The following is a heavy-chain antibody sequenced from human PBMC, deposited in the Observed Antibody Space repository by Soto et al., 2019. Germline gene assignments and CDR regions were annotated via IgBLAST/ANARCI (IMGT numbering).Heavy chain of an antibody. Sequence: EVHLLESGGGLVQPGGSLRLSCAASGFTFSSYAMAWVRQAPGKGLEWVSAISGSGGSTYYADSVAGRFTFSRDNSKNTLYLQMNSLRAEDTAIYYCAKDFRYFAWLGNFDYWGQGTLVTVSA. CDR3: AKDFRYFAWLGNFDY. CDR1: GFTFSSYA. CDR2: ISGSGGST. D-gene: IGHD3-9*01. V-gene: IGHV3-23*01. J-gene: IGHJ4*02.